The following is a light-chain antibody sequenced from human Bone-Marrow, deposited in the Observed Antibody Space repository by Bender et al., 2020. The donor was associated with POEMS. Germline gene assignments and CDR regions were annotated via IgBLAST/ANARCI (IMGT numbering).Light chain of an antibody. CDR1: VLADKY. V-gene: IGLV3-27*01. Sequence: SYELTQPSSVSVSPRQTARITCSGDVLADKYARWFQQKPGQAPVLVIYDDTERPSGIPGRFSGSSSGTTVTLTITGAQVDDEADYYCFCAADNNIGVFGGGTRLTVL. CDR2: DDT. J-gene: IGLJ2*01. CDR3: FCAADNNIGV.